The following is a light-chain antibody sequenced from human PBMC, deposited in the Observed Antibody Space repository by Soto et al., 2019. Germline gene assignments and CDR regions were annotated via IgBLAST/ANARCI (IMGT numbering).Light chain of an antibody. Sequence: DIQMTQSPSSLSASVGDRVTITCQASQDINKNLIWYQQKPGKAPKLLIYDASDLETGVPSRFSGSGSGTEFILTISSLQPEDFATYYCQQSYSVPLTFGGGTKVDIK. J-gene: IGKJ4*01. CDR1: QDINKN. CDR2: DAS. CDR3: QQSYSVPLT. V-gene: IGKV1-33*01.